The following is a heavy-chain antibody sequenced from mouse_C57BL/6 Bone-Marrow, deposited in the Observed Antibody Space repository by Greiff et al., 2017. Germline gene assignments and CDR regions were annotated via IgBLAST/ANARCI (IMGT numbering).Heavy chain of an antibody. V-gene: IGHV1-82*01. CDR2: IYPGDGDT. D-gene: IGHD1-1*01. CDR1: GYAFRSSW. J-gene: IGHJ2*01. CDR3: ARRPLYYYGSSYFDY. Sequence: VKLVESGPELVKPGASVKISCKASGYAFRSSWMNWVKQRPGKGLEWIGRIYPGDGDTNYNGKFKGKATLTAAKYSSTAYMQLSSLTSEDSAVYFCARRPLYYYGSSYFDYWGQGTTLTVSS.